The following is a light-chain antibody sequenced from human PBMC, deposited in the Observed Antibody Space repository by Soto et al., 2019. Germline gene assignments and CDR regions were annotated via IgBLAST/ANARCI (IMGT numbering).Light chain of an antibody. V-gene: IGKV3-15*01. CDR3: QQYNDWPPIT. Sequence: EIIMTQSPATLSVSPGERATLSCRASQSVSNNLAWYQQKPGQAPRLLIYYASTRATGIPSRFSGSGSGTEFTLTISSLQSEDFALYYCQQYNDWPPITFGQGTRLEVK. CDR1: QSVSNN. J-gene: IGKJ5*01. CDR2: YAS.